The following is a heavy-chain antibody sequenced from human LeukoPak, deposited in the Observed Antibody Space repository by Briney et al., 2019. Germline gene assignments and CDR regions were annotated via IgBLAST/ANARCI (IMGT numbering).Heavy chain of an antibody. J-gene: IGHJ4*02. V-gene: IGHV1-2*02. Sequence: ASVKVSCKASGYTFTGYYMHWVRQASGQGLEWMGWINPNSGGTNYAQKFQGRVTMTRDTSISTAYMELSRLRSDDTAVYYCARDWGDPYYFDYWGQGTLVTVSS. CDR1: GYTFTGYY. D-gene: IGHD2-21*02. CDR2: INPNSGGT. CDR3: ARDWGDPYYFDY.